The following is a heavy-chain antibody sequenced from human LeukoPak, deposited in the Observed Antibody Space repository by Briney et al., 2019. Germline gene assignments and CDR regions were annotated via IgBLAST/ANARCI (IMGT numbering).Heavy chain of an antibody. D-gene: IGHD4-11*01. CDR3: ARDQGPTEPDY. V-gene: IGHV3-21*01. CDR1: GFTFSSYS. J-gene: IGHJ4*02. Sequence: PGGSLRLSCAASGFTFSSYSMNRVRQAPGKGLEWVSSSSSSSSYIYYADSGKGRFTISRDNAKNSLYLQMNSLRAEDTAVYYCARDQGPTEPDYWGQGTLVTVSS. CDR2: SSSSSSYI.